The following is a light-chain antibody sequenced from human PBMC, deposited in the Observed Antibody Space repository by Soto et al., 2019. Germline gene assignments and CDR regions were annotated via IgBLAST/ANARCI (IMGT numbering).Light chain of an antibody. V-gene: IGKV3-15*01. J-gene: IGKJ5*01. Sequence: DIVMTQYPATLSVSPGERDTLSCRASQSVSSNLAWYQQKPGQAPRLLIYGASNRATGIPARFSGSGSGTEFTLHISSLQSEDFADSYCQQYNKWPPITFGQGTRLEIK. CDR1: QSVSSN. CDR2: GAS. CDR3: QQYNKWPPIT.